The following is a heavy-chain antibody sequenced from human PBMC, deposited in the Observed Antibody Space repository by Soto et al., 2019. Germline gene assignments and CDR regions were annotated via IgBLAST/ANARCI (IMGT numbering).Heavy chain of an antibody. J-gene: IGHJ4*02. CDR1: GGSISRYY. Sequence: QVQLQESGPGLVKPSETLSLTCTVSGGSISRYYWSWIRQPPGRGLEWIGWIYDSGDTKYNPSLQGRLTISVDTSKNHFSLKLSSLTAADSAFYYCARHVGEMDYWGQGILVTVSS. V-gene: IGHV4-59*08. D-gene: IGHD1-26*01. CDR2: IYDSGDT. CDR3: ARHVGEMDY.